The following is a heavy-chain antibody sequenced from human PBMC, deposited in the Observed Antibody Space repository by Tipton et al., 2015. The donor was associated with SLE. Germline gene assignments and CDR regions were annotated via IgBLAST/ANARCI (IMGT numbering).Heavy chain of an antibody. CDR1: GDSISSGNNN. V-gene: IGHV4-39*07. D-gene: IGHD7-27*01. Sequence: TLSLTCTFSGDSISSGNNNWGWIRQPPGKGLEWIGSMYYTGRIYYNLSLKSRVTISIDTSKNQFSLKLSSVTAADTAVYYCARGGLGSDLRGSIYLGLWGQGALVTVSS. CDR2: MYYTGRI. CDR3: ARGGLGSDLRGSIYLGL. J-gene: IGHJ1*01.